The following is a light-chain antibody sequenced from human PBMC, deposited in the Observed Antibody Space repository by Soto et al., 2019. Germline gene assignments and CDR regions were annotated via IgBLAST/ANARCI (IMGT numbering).Light chain of an antibody. J-gene: IGKJ3*01. CDR1: QSISYY. CDR3: QQSYGTPYT. CDR2: VAS. Sequence: DIQMTQSPSSLSASVGDRVTITCRASQSISYYLNWYQQKPGKAPKLLIHVASRLQSGVPARFSGSGSETDFTLTISSLQPEDFATYYCQQSYGTPYTFGPGTKVDIK. V-gene: IGKV1-39*01.